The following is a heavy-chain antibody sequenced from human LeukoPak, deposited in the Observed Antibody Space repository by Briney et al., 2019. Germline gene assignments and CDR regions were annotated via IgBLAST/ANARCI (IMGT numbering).Heavy chain of an antibody. CDR1: GFTFSNYE. J-gene: IGHJ4*02. Sequence: GGSLRLSCAASGFTFSNYEMNWVRQAPGKGLEWVSYISGSGSTIYYADSVKGRFTTSRDNAKDSLYLQMNSLRAEDTAVYYCARVRSGYSHENYFDYWGQGTLVTASS. D-gene: IGHD5-18*01. V-gene: IGHV3-48*03. CDR2: ISGSGSTI. CDR3: ARVRSGYSHENYFDY.